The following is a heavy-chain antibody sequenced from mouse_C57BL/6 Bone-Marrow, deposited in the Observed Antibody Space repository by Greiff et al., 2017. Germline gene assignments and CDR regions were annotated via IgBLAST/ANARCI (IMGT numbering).Heavy chain of an antibody. CDR3: ARHRYYYGSSYDY. CDR1: GFTFSSYG. J-gene: IGHJ2*01. V-gene: IGHV5-6*01. D-gene: IGHD1-1*01. Sequence: EVQGVESGGDLVKPGGFLKLSCAASGFTFSSYGMSWVRQTPDKRLEWVATISSGGSYTYYPDSVKGRFTISRDNAKNTLYLQMSSLKSEDTAMYYCARHRYYYGSSYDYWGQGTTLTVSS. CDR2: ISSGGSYT.